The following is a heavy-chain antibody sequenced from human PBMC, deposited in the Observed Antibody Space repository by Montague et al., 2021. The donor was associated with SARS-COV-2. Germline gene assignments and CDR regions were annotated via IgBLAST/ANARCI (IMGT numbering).Heavy chain of an antibody. Sequence: SETLSLTCTVSGGSISSYYWSWIRQSAGKGLEWIGRIYTSGSTNYDPSLKSRVTMSVDTSKNQFSLKLSSVTAADTAVYYCARGALFYGSSGYYSDAFDIWGQGTMVTVSS. CDR3: ARGALFYGSSGYYSDAFDI. CDR1: GGSISSYY. D-gene: IGHD3-22*01. J-gene: IGHJ3*02. CDR2: IYTSGST. V-gene: IGHV4-4*07.